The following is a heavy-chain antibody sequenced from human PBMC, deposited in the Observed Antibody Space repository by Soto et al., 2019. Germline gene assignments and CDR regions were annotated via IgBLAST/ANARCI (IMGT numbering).Heavy chain of an antibody. J-gene: IGHJ4*02. CDR3: AKSRAVVGQVDFGY. V-gene: IGHV3-23*01. CDR1: GFTLSNSA. D-gene: IGHD6-19*01. CDR2: INDSGEGA. Sequence: GGSLRLSCATSGFTLSNSAMSWVRQTPEKGLEWVSAINDSGEGAYYTDSVRGRFTISRDSSKNTLYLQMNSLRVDDTAIYYCAKSRAVVGQVDFGYWGQGTLVTVSS.